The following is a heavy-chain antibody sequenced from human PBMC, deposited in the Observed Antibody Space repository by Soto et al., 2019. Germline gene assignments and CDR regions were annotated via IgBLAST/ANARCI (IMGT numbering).Heavy chain of an antibody. CDR1: GVSINTDGLY. V-gene: IGHV4-31*03. CDR3: ARGNYIETSGFSYWFFDL. D-gene: IGHD3-22*01. Sequence: QVQLQESGPGLVKPSQTLSLTCTVSGVSINTDGLYWNWIRQHPGRGLEWIGSIHYSGTTFDSPSLKSRLSMSVDTSKNEFSLQLSSVTAADTAFYLCARGNYIETSGFSYWFFDLWGRGTLVTVSS. J-gene: IGHJ2*01. CDR2: IHYSGTT.